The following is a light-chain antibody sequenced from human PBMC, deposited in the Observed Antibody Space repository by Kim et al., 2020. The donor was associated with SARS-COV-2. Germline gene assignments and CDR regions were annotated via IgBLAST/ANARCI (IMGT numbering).Light chain of an antibody. J-gene: IGKJ1*01. CDR1: QSVSSN. Sequence: SPGERAPLSGRASQSVSSNLAWYKQKPGQAPRLLIYGAPTRATGIPARFSGSGSGTEFTLTISSLQSEDFAVYYCQQYNNWPPLTFGQGTKVDIK. V-gene: IGKV3-15*01. CDR2: GAP. CDR3: QQYNNWPPLT.